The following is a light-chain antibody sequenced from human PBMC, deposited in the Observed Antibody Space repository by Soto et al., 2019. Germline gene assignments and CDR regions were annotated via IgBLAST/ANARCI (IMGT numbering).Light chain of an antibody. V-gene: IGLV2-8*01. CDR1: TSDIGAYNY. Sequence: ALTQPPSASGSPGQSVTISCTGTTSDIGAYNYVSWYQQRPGKAPKLIIYEVTRRPSGVPDRIFGSKSYTTASLTVSGLQAEDEADYYCSSFAGTNSFVFGTGTKVTVL. CDR2: EVT. J-gene: IGLJ1*01. CDR3: SSFAGTNSFV.